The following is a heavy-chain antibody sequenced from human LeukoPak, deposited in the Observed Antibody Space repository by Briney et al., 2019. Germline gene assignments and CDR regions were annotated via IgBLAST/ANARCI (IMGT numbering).Heavy chain of an antibody. Sequence: PGGSLRLSCAASGFTFSSYGMHWVRQAPGKGLKWVGVISDDGRNKKYADSVKGRFTISRDNSQDTLYLQMNSLRGEDTAVYYCAKRPSDYGDYVTYFDYWGQGTLVAVSP. CDR3: AKRPSDYGDYVTYFDY. CDR1: GFTFSSYG. D-gene: IGHD4-17*01. J-gene: IGHJ4*02. V-gene: IGHV3-30*18. CDR2: ISDDGRNK.